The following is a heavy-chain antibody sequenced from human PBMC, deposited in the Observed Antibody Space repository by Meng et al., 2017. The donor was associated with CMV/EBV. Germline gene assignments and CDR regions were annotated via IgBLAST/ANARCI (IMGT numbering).Heavy chain of an antibody. CDR3: AREPGYCSSTSCYTSHYYYGMDV. D-gene: IGHD2-2*02. Sequence: GESLKISCAASGFTVSSNYMSWVRQAPRKGLEWVSVIYSGGSTYYADSVKGRFTISRDNSKNTLYLQMNSLRAEDTAVYYCAREPGYCSSTSCYTSHYYYGMDVWGQGTTVTVSS. CDR1: GFTVSSNY. CDR2: IYSGGST. J-gene: IGHJ6*02. V-gene: IGHV3-66*02.